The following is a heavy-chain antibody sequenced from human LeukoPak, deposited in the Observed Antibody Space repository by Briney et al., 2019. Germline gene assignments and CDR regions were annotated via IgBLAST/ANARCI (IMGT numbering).Heavy chain of an antibody. CDR2: INHSGST. Sequence: AETLSLTCAVYGGSFSGYYWSWIRQPPGKGLEWIGGINHSGSTTYYPSLKSRVTISVDTSKDQLSLKLSSVTAADTAVYYCARGQGIGCRSTSCYVSVRYFDYWGQGTLVTVSS. CDR3: ARGQGIGCRSTSCYVSVRYFDY. V-gene: IGHV4-34*01. J-gene: IGHJ4*02. D-gene: IGHD2-2*01. CDR1: GGSFSGYY.